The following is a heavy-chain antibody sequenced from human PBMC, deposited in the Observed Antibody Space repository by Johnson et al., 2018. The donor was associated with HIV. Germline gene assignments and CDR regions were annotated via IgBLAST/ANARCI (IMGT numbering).Heavy chain of an antibody. CDR2: INGNGGST. J-gene: IGHJ3*02. CDR1: GFAFHDRG. V-gene: IGHV3-20*04. Sequence: VQLVESGGGVVRPGGSLRLSCAASGFAFHDRGMSWVRQAPGKGLEWVSGINGNGGSTAYADYVKGRFTISRDNSKNTLYLQRNSLRAEDTAVYYCARDPAAAALRAFDIWGQGTMVTVSS. D-gene: IGHD6-13*01. CDR3: ARDPAAAALRAFDI.